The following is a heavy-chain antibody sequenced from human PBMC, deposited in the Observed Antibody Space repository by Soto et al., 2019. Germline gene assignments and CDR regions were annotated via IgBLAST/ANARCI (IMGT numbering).Heavy chain of an antibody. J-gene: IGHJ4*02. CDR2: IGGAGDST. CDR3: TGATYLDY. CDR1: GFSFNSYA. Sequence: EVQLLESGGGLVQPGGSLRLSCAASGFSFNSYAMSWVRQAPGKGLEWVSHIGGAGDSTYYADSVKGRFTISRDNSTKTVYLQMESLRAEDTAVYYCTGATYLDYWGQGTLVTVSS. V-gene: IGHV3-23*01.